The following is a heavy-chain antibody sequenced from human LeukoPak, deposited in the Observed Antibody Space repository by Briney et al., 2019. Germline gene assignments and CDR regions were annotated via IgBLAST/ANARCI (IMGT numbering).Heavy chain of an antibody. CDR2: IYSGGST. J-gene: IGHJ3*02. CDR3: ARANPLSSSWYASDAFDI. D-gene: IGHD6-13*01. CDR1: GFTVSSNY. V-gene: IGHV3-66*01. Sequence: PGGSLRLSCAASGFTVSSNYMSWVRQAPGKGLEWVSVIYSGGSTYYADSVKGRFTISRDNSKNTLYLQMNSLRAEDTAVYYCARANPLSSSWYASDAFDIWGQGTMVTVSS.